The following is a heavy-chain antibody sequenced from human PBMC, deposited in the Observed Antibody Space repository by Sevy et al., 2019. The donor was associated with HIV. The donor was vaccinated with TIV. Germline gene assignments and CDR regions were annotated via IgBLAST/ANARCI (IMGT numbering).Heavy chain of an antibody. CDR1: GYSFTSHW. J-gene: IGHJ4*02. D-gene: IGHD3-22*01. CDR3: ATSRSGYFDSSGYYIY. CDR2: IYPDDSET. V-gene: IGHV5-51*01. Sequence: GESLKISCEGSGYSFTSHWSGWVRHMPGKGLEWMGIIYPDDSETRYSPSFQGQVTFSADKSISSAYLQWSSPKASDTAMYYCATSRSGYFDSSGYYIYWGQGTMVTVSS.